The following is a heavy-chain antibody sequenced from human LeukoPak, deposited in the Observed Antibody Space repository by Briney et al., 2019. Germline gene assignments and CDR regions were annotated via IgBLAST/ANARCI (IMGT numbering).Heavy chain of an antibody. Sequence: PGGSLRLSCAASGFTFSSYSMNWVRQAPGKGLEWVSSISSSSSYIYYADSVKGRFTISRDNAKDSLYLQTNSLRAEDTAVYYCARDTAMAREVDYWGQGTLVTVSS. J-gene: IGHJ4*02. D-gene: IGHD5-18*01. V-gene: IGHV3-21*01. CDR3: ARDTAMAREVDY. CDR2: ISSSSSYI. CDR1: GFTFSSYS.